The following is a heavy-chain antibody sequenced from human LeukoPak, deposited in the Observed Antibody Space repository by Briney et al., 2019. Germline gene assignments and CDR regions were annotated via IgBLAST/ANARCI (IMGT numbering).Heavy chain of an antibody. CDR3: AKNYYGSGSYYIYYYYYGMDV. J-gene: IGHJ6*02. D-gene: IGHD3-10*01. Sequence: QPGGSLRLSCAASVFTFDDYAMHWVPQAPGKGLEWVSLISGDGGSTYYADSVKGRFTISRDNSKNSLYLQMNSLRTEDTALYYCAKNYYGSGSYYIYYYYYGMDVWGQGTTVTVSS. CDR2: ISGDGGST. CDR1: VFTFDDYA. V-gene: IGHV3-43*02.